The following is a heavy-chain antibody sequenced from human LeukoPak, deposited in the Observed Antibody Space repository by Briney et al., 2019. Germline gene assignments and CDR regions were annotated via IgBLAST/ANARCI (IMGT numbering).Heavy chain of an antibody. J-gene: IGHJ1*01. V-gene: IGHV3-7*01. CDR3: ATYSSLNRREFQF. CDR2: IKTDGSGK. D-gene: IGHD3-22*01. CDR1: GFTFSNYW. Sequence: HPGGSLRLSCEGSGFTFSNYWMGWVRQAPGKGLQWVANIKTDGSGKYYVDSVKGRFTISRDNAKNSPYLQMNSLRAEDTAVYYCATYSSLNRREFQFWGQGTLLTVSS.